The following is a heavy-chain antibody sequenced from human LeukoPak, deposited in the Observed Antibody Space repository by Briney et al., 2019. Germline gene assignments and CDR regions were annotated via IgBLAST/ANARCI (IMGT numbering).Heavy chain of an antibody. CDR3: AREGPYCSGTSCYGGFDY. V-gene: IGHV1-69*13. Sequence: SVKVSCKASGGTFSSYAISWVRQAPGQGLEWMGGIIPIFGTANYAQKFQGRVTITADESTSTAYMELSSLRSEDTAVYYCAREGPYCSGTSCYGGFDYWGQGTLVTVSS. J-gene: IGHJ4*02. CDR1: GGTFSSYA. D-gene: IGHD2-2*01. CDR2: IIPIFGTA.